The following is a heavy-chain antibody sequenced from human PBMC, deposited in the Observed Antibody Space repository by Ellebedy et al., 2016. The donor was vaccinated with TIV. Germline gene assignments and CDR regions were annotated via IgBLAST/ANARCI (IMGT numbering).Heavy chain of an antibody. D-gene: IGHD4-17*01. CDR1: GYSFTSYW. CDR3: ARDFAVTPRGAVDY. J-gene: IGHJ4*02. V-gene: IGHV1-18*04. Sequence: ASVKVSCKGSGYSFTSYWIGWVRQAPGQGLEWMGWISAYNGNTNYAQKLQGRVTMTTDTSTSTAYMELRSLRSDDTAVYYCARDFAVTPRGAVDYWGQGTLVTVSS. CDR2: ISAYNGNT.